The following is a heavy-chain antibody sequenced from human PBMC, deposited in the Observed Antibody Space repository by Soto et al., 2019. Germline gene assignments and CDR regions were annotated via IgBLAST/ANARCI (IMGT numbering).Heavy chain of an antibody. CDR2: IIPIFGTA. Sequence: SVKVSCKASGGTFSSYAISWVRQAPGQGLEWMGGIIPIFGTANYAQKFQGRVTITADESTSTAYMELSSLRSEDTAVYYCARDRGIAARNFDYWGQGTLVTVSS. J-gene: IGHJ4*02. CDR1: GGTFSSYA. V-gene: IGHV1-69*13. D-gene: IGHD6-6*01. CDR3: ARDRGIAARNFDY.